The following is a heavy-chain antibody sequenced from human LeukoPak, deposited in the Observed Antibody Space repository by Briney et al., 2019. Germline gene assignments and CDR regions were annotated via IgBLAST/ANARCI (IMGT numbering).Heavy chain of an antibody. J-gene: IGHJ4*02. V-gene: IGHV4-59*01. CDR2: IYYRGST. D-gene: IGHD4-17*01. CDR3: ARDYYGDYSYFDY. Sequence: SETLSLTCTVSGGSISSYYWSWIRQPPGKGLEWIGYIYYRGSTNYNPSLKSRVTISVDTSKNQFSLKLSSVTAADTAVYYCARDYYGDYSYFDYWGQGTLVTVSS. CDR1: GGSISSYY.